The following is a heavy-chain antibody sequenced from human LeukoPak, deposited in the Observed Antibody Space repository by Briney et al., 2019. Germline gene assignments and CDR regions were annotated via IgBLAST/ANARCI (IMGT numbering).Heavy chain of an antibody. Sequence: SETLSLTCTVSGGSISSYYWSWIRQPPGKGPEWIGYIYYRGSTNYNPSLKSRVTISVDTSKNQFSLKLSSVTAADTAVYYCARFVRRVSSSGYYLFDYWGQGTLVTVSS. V-gene: IGHV4-59*01. J-gene: IGHJ4*02. CDR3: ARFVRRVSSSGYYLFDY. D-gene: IGHD3-22*01. CDR2: IYYRGST. CDR1: GGSISSYY.